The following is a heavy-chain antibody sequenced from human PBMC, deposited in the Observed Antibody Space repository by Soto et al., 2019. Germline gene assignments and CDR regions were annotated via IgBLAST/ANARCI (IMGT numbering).Heavy chain of an antibody. D-gene: IGHD6-6*01. CDR1: GYTFTNYA. Sequence: QVQLVQSGVEVKKPGASVKVSCKASGYTFTNYAISWVRQAPGRGLEWMGWVNTYNGNPNSAQIFQGRVTMTTDTSTGTAYMELRSLKSDDSGVYYCARDSQYSTDWQRFDSWGQGTLVTVSS. V-gene: IGHV1-18*01. CDR3: ARDSQYSTDWQRFDS. CDR2: VNTYNGNP. J-gene: IGHJ4*02.